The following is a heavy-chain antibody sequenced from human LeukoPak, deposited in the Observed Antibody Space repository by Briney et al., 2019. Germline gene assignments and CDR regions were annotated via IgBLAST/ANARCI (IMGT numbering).Heavy chain of an antibody. D-gene: IGHD2-2*01. V-gene: IGHV4-39*01. J-gene: IGHJ4*02. CDR3: ARHDAVVVPAAIFY. CDR2: MYYSGST. CDR1: GGSISSYSYY. Sequence: SQTLSLTCTVSGGSISSYSYYWGWIRQPPGKGLEWIGSMYYSGSTYYNPSLKSRVTISVDTSKNQFSLTLSSVTASDTAVYYCARHDAVVVPAAIFYWGQGTLVTVSS.